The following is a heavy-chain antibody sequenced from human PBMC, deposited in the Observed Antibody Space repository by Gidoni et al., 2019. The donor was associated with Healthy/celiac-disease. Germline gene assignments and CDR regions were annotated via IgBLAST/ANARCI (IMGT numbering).Heavy chain of an antibody. CDR3: ARVPWRITMIVVAPIDY. D-gene: IGHD3-22*01. J-gene: IGHJ4*02. V-gene: IGHV3-30*04. CDR1: GFTSSSSA. CDR2: ISYDGSNK. Sequence: QVQLVESGGCVVQHGRSRRLSWAASGFTSSSSAMHWVRQAPGKGLEWVAVISYDGSNKYYADSVKGRFTISRDNSKNTLDLQMNSLRAEHTAVYYCARVPWRITMIVVAPIDYWGQGTLVTVSS.